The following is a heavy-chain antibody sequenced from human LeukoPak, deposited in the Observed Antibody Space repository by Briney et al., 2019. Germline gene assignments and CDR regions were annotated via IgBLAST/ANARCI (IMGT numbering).Heavy chain of an antibody. CDR1: EFTFSNYW. D-gene: IGHD6-19*01. J-gene: IGHJ4*02. CDR2: INTDGTVT. Sequence: GGSLRLSCAASEFTFSNYWMLWVRQAPGKGLESVSRINTDGTVTTYADSVKGRFTVSRDNAENTMFLQMSSVRDEDTAVYYCATKQWLAPPPDSWGQGTPVTVSS. V-gene: IGHV3-74*01. CDR3: ATKQWLAPPPDS.